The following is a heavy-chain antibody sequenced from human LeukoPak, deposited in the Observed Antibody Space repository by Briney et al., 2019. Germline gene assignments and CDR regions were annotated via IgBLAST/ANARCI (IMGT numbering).Heavy chain of an antibody. V-gene: IGHV3-23*01. CDR1: GFTFSSYA. CDR3: AKGKYYYDSSGYLDY. D-gene: IGHD3-22*01. J-gene: IGHJ4*02. CDR2: ISGSGGST. Sequence: GGSLRLSCAASGFTFSSYAMSWVRQAPGKGLEWVSAISGSGGSTYYADSVKGRFTISRDNSKNTLYLQMNSLRAEDTAVYYCAKGKYYYDSSGYLDYWGQGTLVTVSS.